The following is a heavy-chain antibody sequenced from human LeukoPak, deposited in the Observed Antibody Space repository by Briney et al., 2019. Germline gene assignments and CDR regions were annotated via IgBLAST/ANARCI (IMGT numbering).Heavy chain of an antibody. CDR3: ARDLLGRQIDY. CDR2: IIPIFGTA. V-gene: IGHV1-69*01. J-gene: IGHJ4*02. Sequence: SVKVSCKASRGTFSSYAISWVRQAPGQGLEWMGGIIPIFGTANYAQKFQGRVTITADESTSTAYMELSSLRSEGTAVYYCARDLLGRQIDYWGQGTLVTVSS. D-gene: IGHD7-27*01. CDR1: RGTFSSYA.